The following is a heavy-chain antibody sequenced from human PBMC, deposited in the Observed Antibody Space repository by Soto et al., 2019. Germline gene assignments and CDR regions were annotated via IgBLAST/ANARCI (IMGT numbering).Heavy chain of an antibody. CDR1: GFTVSTNY. Sequence: GGSLRLSCAASGFTVSTNYRTWVRQTPGKGLEWVSIIYSNGNTYYADSVKGRFTISRDNSKNTLYLQMSSLRVDDTAVYYCVVEDLGMEVWGQGTTVTVSS. CDR3: VVEDLGMEV. CDR2: IYSNGNT. D-gene: IGHD2-15*01. J-gene: IGHJ6*02. V-gene: IGHV3-53*01.